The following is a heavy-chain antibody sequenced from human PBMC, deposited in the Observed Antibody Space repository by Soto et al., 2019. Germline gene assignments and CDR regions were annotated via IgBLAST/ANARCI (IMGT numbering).Heavy chain of an antibody. CDR3: ARGGHVVVVTAALDY. CDR1: GDTFTDYY. Sequence: QVQLMQSGAEVKKPGASVKVSCKASGDTFTDYYIHWVRQAPGQGLEWMGTVNPSGGHTTYAQHFRGRVTMPRDTSTSTLYMELTSLTSDDTAVYYCARGGHVVVVTAALDYWGQGTLVTVSS. V-gene: IGHV1-46*01. CDR2: VNPSGGHT. D-gene: IGHD2-21*02. J-gene: IGHJ4*02.